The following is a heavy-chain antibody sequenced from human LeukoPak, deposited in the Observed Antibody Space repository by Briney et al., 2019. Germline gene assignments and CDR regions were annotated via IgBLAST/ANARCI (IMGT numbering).Heavy chain of an antibody. J-gene: IGHJ4*02. V-gene: IGHV3-23*01. D-gene: IGHD2-2*01. CDR3: AKGLADIVVVPAATIFDY. Sequence: PGGSLRLSCAASGFTFSSYAMSWVRQAPGKGLEWVSAISGTGGSTYYADSVKGRFTISRDNSKNTLYLQMNSLRAEDTAVYYCAKGLADIVVVPAATIFDYWGQGTLVTVSS. CDR1: GFTFSSYA. CDR2: ISGTGGST.